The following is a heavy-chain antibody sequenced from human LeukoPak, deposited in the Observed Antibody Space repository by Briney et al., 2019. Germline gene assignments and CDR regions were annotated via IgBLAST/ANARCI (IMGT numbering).Heavy chain of an antibody. CDR2: INHSGST. J-gene: IGHJ4*02. Sequence: SETLSLTCAVYGGSFNNYYWSWIRQPPGKELEWIGEINHSGSTNYNPSLKSRVTISVETSKSQFSLKLSSVTAADTAVYYCARVDTTPDILCSGGSCYTFFDYWGQGTLVTASS. CDR1: GGSFNNYY. CDR3: ARVDTTPDILCSGGSCYTFFDY. D-gene: IGHD2-15*01. V-gene: IGHV4-34*01.